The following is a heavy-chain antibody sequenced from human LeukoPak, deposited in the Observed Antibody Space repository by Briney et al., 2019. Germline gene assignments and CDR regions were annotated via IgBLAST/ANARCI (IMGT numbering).Heavy chain of an antibody. CDR3: ARGGSGTYYHY. CDR1: GGSITSYH. D-gene: IGHD1-26*01. Sequence: SETLSLTCTVSGGSITSYHYSWIRQPPGKGLERIGYIYYSGSTNYNPSLKSRVTISVDTSKNQFSLKLSSVTAADTAVYYCARGGSGTYYHYWGQGTLVTVSS. V-gene: IGHV4-59*01. CDR2: IYYSGST. J-gene: IGHJ4*02.